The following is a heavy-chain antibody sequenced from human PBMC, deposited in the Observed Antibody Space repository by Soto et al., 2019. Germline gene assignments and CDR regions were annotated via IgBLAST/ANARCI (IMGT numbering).Heavy chain of an antibody. Sequence: PGGSLRLSCAASGFTFSGYSMDWVRQAPGKGLEWVSSISSSSSYIYYADSVKGRFTISRDNAKNSLYLQMNSLRAEDTAVYYCARGGYYDTSGYYSTSYYFDYWGQGTLVTVSS. CDR1: GFTFSGYS. V-gene: IGHV3-21*01. J-gene: IGHJ4*02. CDR3: ARGGYYDTSGYYSTSYYFDY. CDR2: ISSSSSYI. D-gene: IGHD3-22*01.